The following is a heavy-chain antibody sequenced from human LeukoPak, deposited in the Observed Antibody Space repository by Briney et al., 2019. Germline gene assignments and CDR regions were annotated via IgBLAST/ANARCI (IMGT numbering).Heavy chain of an antibody. V-gene: IGHV3-53*01. D-gene: IGHD6-13*01. CDR3: AGVRSSSWFYYYYMDV. Sequence: GGSLRLSCAASGFTVSSNYMSWVRQAPGKGLEWVSVIYSGGSTYYADSVKGRFTISRDNSKNTLYLQMNSLRAEDTAVYYCAGVRSSSWFYYYYMDVWGKGTTVTISS. CDR1: GFTVSSNY. J-gene: IGHJ6*03. CDR2: IYSGGST.